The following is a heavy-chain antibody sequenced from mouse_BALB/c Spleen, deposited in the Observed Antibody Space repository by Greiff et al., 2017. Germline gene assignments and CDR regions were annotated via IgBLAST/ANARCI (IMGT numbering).Heavy chain of an antibody. J-gene: IGHJ4*01. Sequence: QVQLQQSGAELVRPGTSVKVSCKASGYAFTNYLIEWVKQRPGQGLEWIGVINPGRGGTNYNEKFKGKATLTADKSSSTAYMQLSSLTSDDSAVYFCARGDYDYAMDYWGQGTSVTVSS. CDR3: ARGDYDYAMDY. CDR1: GYAFTNYL. D-gene: IGHD2-4*01. V-gene: IGHV1-54*01. CDR2: INPGRGGT.